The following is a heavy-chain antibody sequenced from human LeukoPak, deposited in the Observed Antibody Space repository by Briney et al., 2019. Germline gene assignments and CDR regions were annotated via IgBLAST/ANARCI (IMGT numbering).Heavy chain of an antibody. CDR2: IYYSGIT. Sequence: SETLSLTCTVSGGSISSGDYYWSWIRQPPGKGLEWIGYIYYSGITYYNPSLKSRVTISVDTSKNQFSLKLSSVTAADTAVYYCARVSPQLVPHYWGQGTLVTVSS. V-gene: IGHV4-30-4*01. J-gene: IGHJ4*02. CDR1: GGSISSGDYY. D-gene: IGHD6-6*01. CDR3: ARVSPQLVPHY.